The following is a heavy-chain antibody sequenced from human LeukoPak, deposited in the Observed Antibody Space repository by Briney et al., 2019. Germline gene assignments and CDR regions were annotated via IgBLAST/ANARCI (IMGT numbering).Heavy chain of an antibody. CDR1: GFTFSSYA. CDR3: AKVRSEVNY. V-gene: IGHV3-23*01. J-gene: IGHJ4*02. CDR2: ISGRGCST. D-gene: IGHD1-14*01. Sequence: GGALRLSCVASGFTFSSYAMSSVGQAPAKGLEGVSAISGRGCSTYYADAVKGRLTLSRHNSRNTLYVQMNSLRAEDPAVYYCAKVRSEVNYWGQGTPVSVSS.